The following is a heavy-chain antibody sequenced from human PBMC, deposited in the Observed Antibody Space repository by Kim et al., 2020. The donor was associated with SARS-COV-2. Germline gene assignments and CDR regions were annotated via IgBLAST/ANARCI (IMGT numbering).Heavy chain of an antibody. CDR2: ISSSSSYI. Sequence: GGSLRLSCAASGFTFSSYSMNWVRQAPGKGLEWVSSISSSSSYIYYADSVKGRFTISRDNAKNSLYLQMNSLRAEDTAVYYCARDSPDYYGSGSYYNEDYWGQGTLVTVSS. D-gene: IGHD3-10*01. CDR1: GFTFSSYS. CDR3: ARDSPDYYGSGSYYNEDY. J-gene: IGHJ4*02. V-gene: IGHV3-21*01.